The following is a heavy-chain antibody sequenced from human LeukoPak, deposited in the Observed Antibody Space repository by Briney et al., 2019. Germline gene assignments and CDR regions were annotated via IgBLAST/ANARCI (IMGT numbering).Heavy chain of an antibody. D-gene: IGHD5-24*01. V-gene: IGHV3-7*01. CDR2: IKQDGSEK. CDR3: ASSTVEMATILDQD. Sequence: GGSLRLSCAASGFTFSSYWMSWVRQAPGKGLEWVANIKQDGSEKYYLDSVKGRFTISRDNAESSLYLQMNSLRAEDTAVYYCASSTVEMATILDQDWGQGTLVTVSS. CDR1: GFTFSSYW. J-gene: IGHJ4*02.